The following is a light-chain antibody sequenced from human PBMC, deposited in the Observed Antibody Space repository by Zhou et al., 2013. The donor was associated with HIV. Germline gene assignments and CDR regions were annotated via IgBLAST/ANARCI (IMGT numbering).Light chain of an antibody. Sequence: IVLTQSPDTLSLSPGEGATLSCRASQPISDNYLAWYQQRRGQAPRLLIFGASVRATGITDRFTGDGSGTNFTLTITRLEPEDFAMYYCHQYGSSPFNFGPGTQSG. CDR1: QPISDNY. CDR3: HQYGSSPFN. J-gene: IGKJ3*01. CDR2: GAS. V-gene: IGKV3-20*01.